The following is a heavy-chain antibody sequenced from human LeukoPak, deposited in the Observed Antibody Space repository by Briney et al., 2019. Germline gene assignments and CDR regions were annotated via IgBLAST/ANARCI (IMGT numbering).Heavy chain of an antibody. Sequence: GGSLRLSCAASGFTLDDYGMSWVRQAPGKGLEWVSGINWNGGSTGYADSVKGRFTISRDNSKNTLYLQMNSLRAEDTAVYYCAKFLPTHIVVANYYFDYWGQGTLVTVSS. CDR2: INWNGGST. CDR3: AKFLPTHIVVANYYFDY. CDR1: GFTLDDYG. J-gene: IGHJ4*02. D-gene: IGHD2-21*01. V-gene: IGHV3-20*04.